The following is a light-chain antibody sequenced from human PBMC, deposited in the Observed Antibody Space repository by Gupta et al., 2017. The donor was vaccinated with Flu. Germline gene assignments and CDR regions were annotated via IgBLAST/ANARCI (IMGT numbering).Light chain of an antibody. CDR1: SSDVGAYSY. V-gene: IGLV2-14*01. CDR3: SSFTTSSTCV. Sequence: QSALTEPASVSGSPGQSITISCTGTSSDVGAYSYVSWFRQDPGKAPKLMIYQVSDRPSGVSSRFSGSKSGNTTSLTISGLQADDDAYYYCSSFTTSSTCVFGGGTKVTVL. J-gene: IGLJ3*02. CDR2: QVS.